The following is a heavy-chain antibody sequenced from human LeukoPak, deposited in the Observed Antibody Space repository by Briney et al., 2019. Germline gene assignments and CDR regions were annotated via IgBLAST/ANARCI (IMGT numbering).Heavy chain of an antibody. CDR2: IDPNSGGT. V-gene: IGHV1-2*02. J-gene: IGHJ4*02. D-gene: IGHD6-13*01. Sequence: AASVKVSCKASGYTFSRYYMHWVRQAPGQGLEWMGWIDPNSGGTHYAQKIQGRVTVTRDSSITTVYMELSGLTYDDTAVYYCARNLGIAAMNYFDYWGRGTLVTVSS. CDR3: ARNLGIAAMNYFDY. CDR1: GYTFSRYY.